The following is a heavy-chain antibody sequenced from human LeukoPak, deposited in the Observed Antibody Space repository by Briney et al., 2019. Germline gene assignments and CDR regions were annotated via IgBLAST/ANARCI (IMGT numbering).Heavy chain of an antibody. D-gene: IGHD6-19*01. CDR3: ARGTAVAGSGLVYYFDY. CDR1: GYTFTGYY. J-gene: IGHJ4*02. CDR2: INPNSGGT. V-gene: IGHV1-2*04. Sequence: ASVKVSCKASGYTFTGYYMHWVRQAPGQGLEWMGWINPNSGGTNYAQKFQGWVTMSRDTSITTAYMELSRLRSDDTAVYYCARGTAVAGSGLVYYFDYWGQGTLVTVSS.